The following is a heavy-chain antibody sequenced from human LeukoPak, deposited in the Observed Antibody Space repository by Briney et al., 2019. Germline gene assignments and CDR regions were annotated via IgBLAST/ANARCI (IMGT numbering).Heavy chain of an antibody. V-gene: IGHV4-34*01. J-gene: IGHJ4*02. CDR3: ASTYGSGSYGLDY. CDR1: GGSFSGYY. CDR2: INHSGST. Sequence: PSETLSLTCAVYGGSFSGYYWSWIRQPPGKGLEWIGEINHSGSTNYNPSLKSRVTISVDTSKNQFSLKLSSVTAADTAVYYCASTYGSGSYGLDYWGQGTLVTVSS. D-gene: IGHD3-10*01.